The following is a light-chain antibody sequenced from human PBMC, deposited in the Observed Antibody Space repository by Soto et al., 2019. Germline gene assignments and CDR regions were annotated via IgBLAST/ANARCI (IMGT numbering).Light chain of an antibody. CDR3: QSYDSSLGV. V-gene: IGLV1-40*01. CDR2: GNS. CDR1: SSNIGAGYD. J-gene: IGLJ1*01. Sequence: QPVLTQPPSVSGAPGQRVTISCTGSSSNIGAGYDVHWYQQLPVTAPKLLIYGNSNRPSGVPDRFSGSKSGTSASLAITGLQAEDEADYYCQSYDSSLGVFGTGTKVTVL.